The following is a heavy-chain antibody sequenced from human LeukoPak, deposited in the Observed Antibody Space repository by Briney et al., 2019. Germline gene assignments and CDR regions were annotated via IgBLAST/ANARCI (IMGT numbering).Heavy chain of an antibody. J-gene: IGHJ4*02. V-gene: IGHV3-48*04. CDR1: GFDFGAFG. CDR2: SADGSATK. Sequence: GGSLRLSCVVSGFDFGAFGMNWVRQAPGKGPEWISYSADGSATKYYADSVKGRFIISRDNAKKSLYLRMNSLRAEDTAVYYCARRSFEGFDYWGQGTLVTVSS. D-gene: IGHD3-16*01. CDR3: ARRSFEGFDY.